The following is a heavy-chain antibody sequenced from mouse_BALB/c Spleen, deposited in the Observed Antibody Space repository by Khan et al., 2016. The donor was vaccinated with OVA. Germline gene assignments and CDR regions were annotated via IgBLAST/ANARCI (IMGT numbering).Heavy chain of an antibody. CDR2: ISTYSGNT. CDR3: TRPAYDGYYDY. J-gene: IGHJ2*01. Sequence: VQLQESGPELVRPGVSVKISCKGSGYTFTDYAMHWVKQSHAKSLEWIGLISTYSGNTNYKQKFKGKATMTVDKSSSTAYLELARFTSEDSAIYYCTRPAYDGYYDYWGQGTTLTVSS. V-gene: IGHV1S137*01. D-gene: IGHD2-3*01. CDR1: GYTFTDYA.